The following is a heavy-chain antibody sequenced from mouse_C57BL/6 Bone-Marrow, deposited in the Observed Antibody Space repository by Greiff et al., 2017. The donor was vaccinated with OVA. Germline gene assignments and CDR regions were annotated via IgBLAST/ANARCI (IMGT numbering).Heavy chain of an antibody. Sequence: VQLQQSGTVLARPGASVKMSCKTSGYTFTSYWMHWVKQRPGQGLEWIGAIYPGNSDTSYNQKFKGKAKLTAVTSASTAYMELSSLTNEDSAVYYCTRVLYYYGSSPYWYFDVWGTGTTVTVSS. CDR1: GYTFTSYW. V-gene: IGHV1-5*01. D-gene: IGHD1-1*01. J-gene: IGHJ1*03. CDR2: IYPGNSDT. CDR3: TRVLYYYGSSPYWYFDV.